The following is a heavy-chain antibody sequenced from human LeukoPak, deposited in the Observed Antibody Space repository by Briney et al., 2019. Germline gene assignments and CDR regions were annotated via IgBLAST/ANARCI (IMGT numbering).Heavy chain of an antibody. CDR1: GGSISSSSYY. CDR3: ARDGRSDYYYDSSGNFDY. V-gene: IGHV4-39*07. CDR2: VHYSGST. J-gene: IGHJ4*02. Sequence: TSETLSLTCTVSGGSISSSSYYWGWIRQPPGKGLEWIGSVHYSGSTYYNPSLKSRVTISVDTSKNQFSLKLSSVTAADTAVYYCARDGRSDYYYDSSGNFDYWGQGTLVTVSS. D-gene: IGHD3-22*01.